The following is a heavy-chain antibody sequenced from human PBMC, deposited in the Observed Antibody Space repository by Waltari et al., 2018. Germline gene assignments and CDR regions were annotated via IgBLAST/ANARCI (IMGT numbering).Heavy chain of an antibody. CDR2: INHSGST. V-gene: IGHV4-34*01. Sequence: QVQLQQWGAGLLKPSETLSLTCAVYGGSFSGYYWSWIRQPPGKGLEWIGEINHSGSTNYNPSLKSRVTISVDTSKNLFSLKLSSVTAADTAVYYCARGSVTPFDYWGQGTLVTVSS. D-gene: IGHD4-4*01. J-gene: IGHJ4*02. CDR3: ARGSVTPFDY. CDR1: GGSFSGYY.